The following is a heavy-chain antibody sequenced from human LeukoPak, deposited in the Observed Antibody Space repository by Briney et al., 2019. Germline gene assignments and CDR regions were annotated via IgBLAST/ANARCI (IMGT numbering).Heavy chain of an antibody. CDR1: GFTDSINY. V-gene: IGHV3-66*01. CDR3: AREKGSSWHDAFDI. CDR2: ISFGCNT. D-gene: IGHD6-13*01. J-gene: IGHJ3*02. Sequence: PGGSLRLSCGASGFTDSINYMRCVRDARGRGLEDWSVISFGCNTYYADPVKDRLTIPRDNSKNTLYLQMNSLRAEDTAVYYCAREKGSSWHDAFDIWGQGTMVTVSS.